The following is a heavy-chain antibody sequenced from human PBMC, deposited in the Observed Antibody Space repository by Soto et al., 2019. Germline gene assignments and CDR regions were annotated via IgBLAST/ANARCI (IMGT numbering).Heavy chain of an antibody. D-gene: IGHD3-22*01. J-gene: IGHJ4*02. CDR1: GFTFSDHY. Sequence: GGSLRLSCAGSGFTFSDHYIDWVRQAPGKGLEWVGRTTNRAKSYTAEYAASVKGRFTISRDDSHMYLQMDSLKTEDTAVYYCAREGDSSGPDFDYWGQGTLVTVSS. V-gene: IGHV3-72*01. CDR2: TTNRAKSYTA. CDR3: AREGDSSGPDFDY.